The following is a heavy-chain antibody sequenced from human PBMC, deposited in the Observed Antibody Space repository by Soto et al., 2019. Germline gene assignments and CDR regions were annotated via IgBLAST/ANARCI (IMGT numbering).Heavy chain of an antibody. J-gene: IGHJ6*02. CDR1: GFTFSSYA. D-gene: IGHD2-21*02. CDR2: ISGSGGST. V-gene: IGHV3-23*01. Sequence: GGSLRLSCAASGFTFSSYALSWVRQAPGKGLEWVSAISGSGGSTYYADSVKGRFTISRDNSKNTLYLQMNSLRAEDTAVYYCAKYCGGDCRSFTYYYYYGMDVWGQGTTVTV. CDR3: AKYCGGDCRSFTYYYYYGMDV.